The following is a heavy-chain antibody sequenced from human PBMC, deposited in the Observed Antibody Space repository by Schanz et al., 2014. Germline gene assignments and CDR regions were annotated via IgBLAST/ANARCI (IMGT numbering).Heavy chain of an antibody. CDR1: GGSFSGYY. J-gene: IGHJ4*02. CDR3: ARAARRTRVIPLYFGH. D-gene: IGHD2-2*01. V-gene: IGHV4-34*01. CDR2: INHGGST. Sequence: QVQLQQWGAGLLKPSETLSLTCAVYGGSFSGYYWSWIRQPPGKGLEWIAEINHGGSTNYNPSLKRRVPQSVDPSKNQFSLKLRSGTGVDTAVYYRARAARRTRVIPLYFGHRGQGTLVTVSS.